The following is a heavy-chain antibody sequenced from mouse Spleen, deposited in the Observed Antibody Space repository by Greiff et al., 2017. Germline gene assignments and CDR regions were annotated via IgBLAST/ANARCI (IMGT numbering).Heavy chain of an antibody. Sequence: QVQLQQPGAELVKPGASVKLSCKASGYTFTSYWMHWVKQRPGQGLEWIGEINPSNGRTNYNEKFKSKATLTVDKSSSTAYMQLSSLTSEDSAVYYCAREEVRWYYAMDYWGQGTSVTVSS. J-gene: IGHJ4*01. CDR2: INPSNGRT. V-gene: IGHV1S81*02. CDR1: GYTFTSYW. D-gene: IGHD2-14*01. CDR3: AREEVRWYYAMDY.